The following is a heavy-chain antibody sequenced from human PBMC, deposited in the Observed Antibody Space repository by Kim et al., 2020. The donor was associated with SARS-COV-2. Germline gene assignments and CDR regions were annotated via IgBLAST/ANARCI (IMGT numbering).Heavy chain of an antibody. CDR2: IKHEGSNK. D-gene: IGHD3-22*01. V-gene: IGHV3-7*01. CDR1: GFTFSSYG. CDR3: ARASDSSGYIGPLWS. J-gene: IGHJ5*02. Sequence: GGSLRLSCAASGFTFSSYGMNWVRQAPGKGLEWVASIKHEGSNKYYVDSVKGRFTISRDNSKNSLYLQMNSLRAEDTAAYHCARASDSSGYIGPLWSWGQRTLVTASS.